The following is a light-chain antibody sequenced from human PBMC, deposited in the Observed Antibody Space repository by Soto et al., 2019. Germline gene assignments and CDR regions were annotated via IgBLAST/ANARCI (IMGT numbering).Light chain of an antibody. CDR1: SSDVGYNY. V-gene: IGLV2-14*01. J-gene: IGLJ1*01. CDR2: DVS. Sequence: QAVLTQPASVSGSPGQSITISCTGTSSDVGYNYVFWYQQYPGKDPKIIIYDVSNRTSGVSHRFSGSKSGHTDSLTISGPDAQDEAVSYCCSFTTNNALCVFGAGTKVTVL. CDR3: CSFTTNNALCV.